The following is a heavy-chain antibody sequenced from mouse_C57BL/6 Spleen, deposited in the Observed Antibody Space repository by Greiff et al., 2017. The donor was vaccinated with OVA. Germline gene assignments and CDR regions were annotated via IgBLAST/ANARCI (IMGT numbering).Heavy chain of an antibody. D-gene: IGHD1-1*01. Sequence: VQLQQSGAELARPGASVKLSCKASGYTFTSYGISWVKQRTGQGLEWIGEIYPRSGNTYYNEKFKGKATLTADKSSSTAYMELRSLTSEDSAVYFCARRNYGSSPDDWGKGTTLTVSS. V-gene: IGHV1-81*01. CDR3: ARRNYGSSPDD. CDR2: IYPRSGNT. CDR1: GYTFTSYG. J-gene: IGHJ2*01.